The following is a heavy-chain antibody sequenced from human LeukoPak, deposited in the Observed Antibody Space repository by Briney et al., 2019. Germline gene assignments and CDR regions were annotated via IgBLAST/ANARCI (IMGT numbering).Heavy chain of an antibody. CDR1: GFTFDDYA. J-gene: IGHJ4*02. CDR2: ISWNSGSI. Sequence: GGSLRLSCAASGFTFDDYAMHWVRQAPGKGLEWVSGISWNSGSIGYADSVKGRFTISRDNAKNLLYLQMNSLRAEDTAVYYCARDPITGYWGQGTLVTVSS. D-gene: IGHD3-16*01. CDR3: ARDPITGY. V-gene: IGHV3-9*01.